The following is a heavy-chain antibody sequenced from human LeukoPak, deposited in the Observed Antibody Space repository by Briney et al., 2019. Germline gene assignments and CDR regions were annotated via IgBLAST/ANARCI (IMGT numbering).Heavy chain of an antibody. J-gene: IGHJ4*02. CDR1: GFTFSSYG. D-gene: IGHD6-6*01. Sequence: GGSLRLSCAASGFTFSSYGVHWVRQAPGKGLEWVTVVSNSGTTTYYADSVKGRFTISRDNAKNSLYLQMNSLRAEDTAVYYCATDEYSSSSGYWGQGTLVTVSS. CDR2: VSNSGTTT. V-gene: IGHV3-33*03. CDR3: ATDEYSSSSGY.